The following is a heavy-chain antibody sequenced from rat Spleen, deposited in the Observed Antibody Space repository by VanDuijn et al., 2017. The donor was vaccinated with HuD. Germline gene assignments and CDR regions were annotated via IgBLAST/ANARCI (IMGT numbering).Heavy chain of an antibody. V-gene: IGHV5-7*01. D-gene: IGHD1-5*01. CDR2: IIYDGSGT. CDR3: TRHDNIGTANWFAY. Sequence: EVQLVESGGGLVQPGRSLKLSCAASGFTFSDHNMAWVRQAPRKGLEWVATIIYDGSGTYYRDSVRGRFIISRDNAKNSLYLQMDSLRSEDTATYYCTRHDNIGTANWFAYWGQGTLVTVSS. CDR1: GFTFSDHN. J-gene: IGHJ3*01.